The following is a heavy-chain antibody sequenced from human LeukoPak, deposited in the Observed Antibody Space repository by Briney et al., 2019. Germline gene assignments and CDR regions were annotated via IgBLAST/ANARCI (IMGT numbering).Heavy chain of an antibody. CDR3: AKDHIASSSGWYY. Sequence: PGGSLGLSCSASGFTLTSYALTWVRQAPGKGLEWVSAISGSGGSTYYADSVKGRFTISRDNSKNTLYLQMNSLRAEDTAVYYCAKDHIASSSGWYYWGQGTLVTVSS. D-gene: IGHD6-19*01. V-gene: IGHV3-23*01. CDR1: GFTLTSYA. CDR2: ISGSGGST. J-gene: IGHJ4*02.